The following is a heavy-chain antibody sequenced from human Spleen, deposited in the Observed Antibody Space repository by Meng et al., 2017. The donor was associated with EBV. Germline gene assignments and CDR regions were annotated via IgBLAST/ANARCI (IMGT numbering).Heavy chain of an antibody. J-gene: IGHJ4*01. V-gene: IGHV1-69*01. CDR2: IIPISYTA. CDR3: ASPGFCGVDCYPRDFDY. CDR1: GGTLISY. D-gene: IGHD2-21*01. Sequence: VQLVESGAEVKKPGSSVKVSWKASGGTLISYINWVRQAPGQGLEWMGGIIPISYTASYTQKFQGRVTIIADESTNTAYMELTSLTSEDTAVYYCASPGFCGVDCYPRDFDYWGQGTLVTVSS.